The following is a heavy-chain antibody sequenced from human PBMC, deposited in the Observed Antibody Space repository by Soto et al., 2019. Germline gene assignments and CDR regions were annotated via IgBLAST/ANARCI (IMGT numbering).Heavy chain of an antibody. V-gene: IGHV1-2*02. J-gene: IGHJ3*02. CDR1: GYPVTAYY. D-gene: IGHD3-3*01. CDR3: ARGGGVGVAGSAAFDM. CDR2: INPATGAA. Sequence: QLHLVQSGAVVKKPGASVTVSCSASGYPVTAYYMHWVRQAPGRGLEWMGGINPATGAAKYTQTFQGRVTMTRDTSTNTVFMELSGLTSEYTAVFYCARGGGVGVAGSAAFDMWGQGTVVTVSS.